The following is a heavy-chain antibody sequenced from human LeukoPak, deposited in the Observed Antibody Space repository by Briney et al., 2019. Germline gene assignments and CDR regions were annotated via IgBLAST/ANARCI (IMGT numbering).Heavy chain of an antibody. CDR3: AKGLIISGYDFDWFDP. J-gene: IGHJ5*02. CDR1: GGSFSGYY. D-gene: IGHD5-12*01. CDR2: INHSGST. Sequence: SETLSLTCAVYGGSFSGYYWSWIRQPPGKGLEWIGEINHSGSTNYNPSLKSRVTISVDTSKNQFPLKLSSVTAADTAVYYCAKGLIISGYDFDWFDPWGQGTLVTVSS. V-gene: IGHV4-34*01.